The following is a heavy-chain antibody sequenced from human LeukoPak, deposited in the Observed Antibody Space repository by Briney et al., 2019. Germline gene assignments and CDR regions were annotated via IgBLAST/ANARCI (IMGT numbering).Heavy chain of an antibody. CDR3: ARGKYTFDI. CDR2: IYHSGST. J-gene: IGHJ3*02. V-gene: IGHV4-30-2*01. CDR1: GGSISSGGYS. Sequence: PSQTLSLTCAVSGGSISSGGYSWSWIRQPPGKGLEWIGYIYHSGSTYYNPSLKSRVTISVDTSKNQFSLKLSSVTAADTAVYYCARGKYTFDIWGQGTMVTVSS. D-gene: IGHD6-6*01.